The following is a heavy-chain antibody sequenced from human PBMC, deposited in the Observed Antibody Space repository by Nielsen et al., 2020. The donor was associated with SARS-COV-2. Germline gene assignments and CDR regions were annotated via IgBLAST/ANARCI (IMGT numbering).Heavy chain of an antibody. CDR3: ARDSWGGYSYGYSLAFDI. CDR2: INPNSGGT. D-gene: IGHD5-18*01. V-gene: IGHV1-2*06. Sequence: ASVKVSCKASGYTFTSYGISWVRQAPGQGLEWMGRINPNSGGTNYAQKFQGRVTMTRDTSISTAYMELSRLRSDDTAVYYCARDSWGGYSYGYSLAFDIWGQGTMVTVSS. CDR1: GYTFTSYG. J-gene: IGHJ3*02.